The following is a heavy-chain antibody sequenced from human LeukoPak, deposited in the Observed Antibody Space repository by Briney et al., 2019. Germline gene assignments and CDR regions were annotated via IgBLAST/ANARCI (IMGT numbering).Heavy chain of an antibody. J-gene: IGHJ4*02. CDR1: GFXVSSNY. D-gene: IGHD3-16*01. CDR3: MWGGFSFFDY. Sequence: GGSLRLSCAASGFXVSSNYITWVRQAQGKGLEWVSVIYSGGSTYYADSVKGRFTISRDDSKNTLYLQMNSLRAEDTAIYYCMWGGFSFFDYWGQGTLVTVSS. V-gene: IGHV3-66*01. CDR2: IYSGGST.